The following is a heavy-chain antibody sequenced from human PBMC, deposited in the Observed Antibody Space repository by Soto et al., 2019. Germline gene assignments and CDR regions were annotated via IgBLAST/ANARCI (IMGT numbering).Heavy chain of an antibody. CDR3: ARSSITIFGVVIKYPFDY. CDR2: INAGNGNT. J-gene: IGHJ4*02. V-gene: IGHV1-3*01. Sequence: GASVKVSCKASGYTFTSYAMHWVRQAPGQRLEWMGWINAGNGNTKYSRKFQGRVTITRDTSASTAYMELSSLRSEDTAVYYCARSSITIFGVVIKYPFDYWGQGTLVTVSS. D-gene: IGHD3-3*01. CDR1: GYTFTSYA.